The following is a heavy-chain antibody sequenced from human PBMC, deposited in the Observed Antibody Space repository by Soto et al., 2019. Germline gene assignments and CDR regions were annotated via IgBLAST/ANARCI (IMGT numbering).Heavy chain of an antibody. V-gene: IGHV1-46*03. CDR3: ARDGTDDTYDY. CDR1: GYTFTSYY. CDR2: IKPSGGST. J-gene: IGHJ4*02. D-gene: IGHD1-1*01. Sequence: ASVKVSCKASGYTFTSYYMHWVRQAPGQGLEWMGIIKPSGGSTSYAQKFQGRDNMTRDTSTSTVYMELGSLRSEDTAVYYCARDGTDDTYDYWGQGTLVTVSS.